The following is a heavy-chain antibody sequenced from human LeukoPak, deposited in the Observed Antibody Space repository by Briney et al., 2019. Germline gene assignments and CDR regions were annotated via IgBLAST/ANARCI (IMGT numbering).Heavy chain of an antibody. CDR1: GFTFSDYY. J-gene: IGHJ4*02. CDR2: ISGSSSSI. CDR3: ASRTYLAY. V-gene: IGHV3-11*04. Sequence: GGSPRLSCAASGFTFSDYYMSWIRQAPGKGLEWASSISGSSSSIYYADSVKGRFTISRDNAKNSLYLQMHSLRADDTAVYYCASRTYLAYWGQGTLVTVSS.